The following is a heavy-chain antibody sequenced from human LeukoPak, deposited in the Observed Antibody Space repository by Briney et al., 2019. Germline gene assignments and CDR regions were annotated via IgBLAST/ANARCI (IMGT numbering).Heavy chain of an antibody. CDR1: GVSISSGGYY. J-gene: IGHJ4*02. D-gene: IGHD6-19*01. CDR2: IYYSGST. V-gene: IGHV4-61*08. Sequence: PSETLSLTCTVSGVSISSGGYYWSWIRQHPGKGLEWIGYIYYSGSTNYNPSLKSRVTISVDTSKNQFSLKLSSVTAADTAVYYCATLAYSSGWYYNDYWGQGTLVTVSS. CDR3: ATLAYSSGWYYNDY.